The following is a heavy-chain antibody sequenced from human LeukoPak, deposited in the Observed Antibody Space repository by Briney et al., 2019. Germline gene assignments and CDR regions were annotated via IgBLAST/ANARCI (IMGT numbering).Heavy chain of an antibody. Sequence: GGSLRLSCAVSGFTFSTFGMHWVRRAPGKRLEWAANIWYDGINKYYADSVKGRFTISRDNSKNTLYLRMNSLTAEDTAVYYCAKGVHSSGWWGTPPRDYLDYWGQGTLVTVSS. CDR3: AKGVHSSGWWGTPPRDYLDY. V-gene: IGHV3-33*06. CDR1: GFTFSTFG. CDR2: IWYDGINK. J-gene: IGHJ4*02. D-gene: IGHD6-19*01.